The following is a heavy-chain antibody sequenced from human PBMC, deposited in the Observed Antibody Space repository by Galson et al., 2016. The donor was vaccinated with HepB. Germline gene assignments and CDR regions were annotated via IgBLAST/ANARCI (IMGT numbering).Heavy chain of an antibody. Sequence: SLRLSCAASGFTFITYAMHWVRQAPGKGLEWVAVISYDGSNKYYADAVKGRFTISRDNSKNTLYLQMNSLRAEDTAMYYCASGYTSGIWGQGTMVSVSS. V-gene: IGHV3-30*03. J-gene: IGHJ3*02. CDR3: ASGYTSGI. D-gene: IGHD6-19*01. CDR1: GFTFITYA. CDR2: ISYDGSNK.